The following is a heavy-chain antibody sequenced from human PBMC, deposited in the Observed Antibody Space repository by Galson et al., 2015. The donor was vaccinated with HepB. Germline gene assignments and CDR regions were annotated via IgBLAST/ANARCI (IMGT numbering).Heavy chain of an antibody. V-gene: IGHV1-2*02. CDR3: ARDESSYYDSSGYPSDY. Sequence: SVKVSCKASGYTFTGYYMHWARQAPGQGLEWMGWINPNSGGTNYAQKFQGRVTMTRDTSISTAYMELSRLRSDDTAVYYCARDESSYYDSSGYPSDYWGQGTLVTVSS. J-gene: IGHJ4*02. CDR1: GYTFTGYY. D-gene: IGHD3-22*01. CDR2: INPNSGGT.